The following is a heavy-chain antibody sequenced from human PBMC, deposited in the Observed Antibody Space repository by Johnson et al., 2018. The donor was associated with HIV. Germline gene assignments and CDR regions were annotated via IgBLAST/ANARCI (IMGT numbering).Heavy chain of an antibody. V-gene: IGHV3-20*04. CDR3: ISPERAAAGFVT. CDR2: ISWNSGSI. J-gene: IGHJ3*01. CDR1: GFTFDDYG. Sequence: VQLVESGGAVVRPGGSLRLSCTASGFTFDDYGMNWVRQAPGKGLEWVSGISWNSGSICYADSVKGRFIISRDDSKSIAYLQMNSLKAEEQAVSYCISPERAAAGFVTWGQGAMVTVSS. D-gene: IGHD6-13*01.